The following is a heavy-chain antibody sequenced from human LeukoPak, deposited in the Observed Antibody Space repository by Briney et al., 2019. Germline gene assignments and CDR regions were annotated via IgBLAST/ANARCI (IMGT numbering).Heavy chain of an antibody. CDR2: IYTSGST. J-gene: IGHJ6*03. V-gene: IGHV4-4*07. CDR3: ARDLPYYYGSGSTQDYYYMDV. CDR1: GGSISRYY. Sequence: SETLSLTCTVSGGSISRYYWSWIRQPAGKGLEWIGGIYTSGSTNYNPCLKSRVTMSVDTSKNQFSLKLSSVTAADTAVYYCARDLPYYYGSGSTQDYYYMDVWGKGTTVTVSS. D-gene: IGHD3-10*01.